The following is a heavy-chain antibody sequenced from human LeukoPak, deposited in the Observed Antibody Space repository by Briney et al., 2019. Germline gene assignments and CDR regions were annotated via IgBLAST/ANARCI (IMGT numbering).Heavy chain of an antibody. CDR1: GFTFSNYA. Sequence: GGSLRLSCVASGFTFSNYAMTWVRQAPGKGLEWVSAISASGVSTYYADSVKGQFTISRDNSKNTLYLQMNSLRAEDTAVYYCARDDYGDYALSYWGQGTLVTVSS. D-gene: IGHD4-17*01. J-gene: IGHJ4*02. V-gene: IGHV3-23*01. CDR2: ISASGVST. CDR3: ARDDYGDYALSY.